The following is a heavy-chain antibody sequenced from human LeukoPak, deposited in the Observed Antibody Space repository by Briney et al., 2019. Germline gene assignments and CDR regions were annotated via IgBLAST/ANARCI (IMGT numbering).Heavy chain of an antibody. D-gene: IGHD3-3*01. CDR1: GGSISSYY. J-gene: IGHJ4*02. CDR3: ARGEPHEGKYDFGSGYPKFYFDY. CDR2: IHYSGSA. V-gene: IGHV4-59*08. Sequence: SETLSLTCTVSGGSISSYYWSWIRQPPGKGLEWIGDIHYSGSANYNPSLKSRVTISVDTSKNQFSLRLSSVIAADTAVYYCARGEPHEGKYDFGSGYPKFYFDYWGQGTLVTVSS.